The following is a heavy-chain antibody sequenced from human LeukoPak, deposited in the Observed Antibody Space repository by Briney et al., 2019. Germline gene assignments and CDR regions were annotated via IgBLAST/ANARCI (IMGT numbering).Heavy chain of an antibody. V-gene: IGHV3-7*01. CDR3: ARDPLDY. J-gene: IGHJ4*02. Sequence: GGSLRLSCVASGFTFSSYWMSWVRLAPGKGLEWVANIKQAGSEKYYVDSVKGRFTISRDNAKNSLYLQMNSLRAEDTAVYYCARDPLDYWGQGTLVTVSS. CDR2: IKQAGSEK. CDR1: GFTFSSYW.